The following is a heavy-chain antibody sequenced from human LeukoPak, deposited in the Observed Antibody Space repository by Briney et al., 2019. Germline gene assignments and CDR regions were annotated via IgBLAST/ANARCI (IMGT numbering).Heavy chain of an antibody. V-gene: IGHV3-23*01. CDR2: ISGSGGST. Sequence: GGSLRLSCAASGFTFSSYAMNWVRQAPGKGLEWVSAISGSGGSTYYVDSVKGRFTISRDNSKNTLYLQMSSLRAEDTAVYYCAKGLYIVAIPAAHPYFDYWGQGTLVTVSS. CDR3: AKGLYIVAIPAAHPYFDY. J-gene: IGHJ4*02. CDR1: GFTFSSYA. D-gene: IGHD2-2*01.